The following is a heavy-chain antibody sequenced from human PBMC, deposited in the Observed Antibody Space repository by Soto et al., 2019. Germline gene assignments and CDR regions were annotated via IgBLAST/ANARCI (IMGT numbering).Heavy chain of an antibody. Sequence: QVQLQESGPGLVKPSQTLSLTCTVSGGSISSGDYYWSWFLQPPGQRLEWIGYIDYSGSTYYNPSLKSRVTISVDTPKDQFALKLSSVTAADTAVYYCARASPVVTDVWGQGTPVTVSS. CDR3: ARASPVVTDV. D-gene: IGHD5-18*01. J-gene: IGHJ6*02. CDR1: GGSISSGDYY. CDR2: IDYSGST. V-gene: IGHV4-30-4*01.